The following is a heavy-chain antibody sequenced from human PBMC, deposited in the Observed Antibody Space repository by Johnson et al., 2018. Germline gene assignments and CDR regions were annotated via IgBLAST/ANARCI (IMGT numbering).Heavy chain of an antibody. CDR3: AQTAASYSEYFQH. J-gene: IGHJ1*01. Sequence: QVQLVQSGGGLVQPGRSLRLSCAASGFSLSSYWMSWVRQAPGKGLEWVAVISYDGSNKYYADSVRGRFTISRDNSKNTLYLQMNRLRAEDTAVYYCAQTAASYSEYFQHWGQGTLVTVSS. V-gene: IGHV3-30*03. D-gene: IGHD2-15*01. CDR2: ISYDGSNK. CDR1: GFSLSSYW.